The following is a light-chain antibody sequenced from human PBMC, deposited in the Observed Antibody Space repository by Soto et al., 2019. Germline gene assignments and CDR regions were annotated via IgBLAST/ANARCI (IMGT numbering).Light chain of an antibody. CDR1: SSDVGSYNR. Sequence: QSVLTQPPSVSGSPGQSVTISCTGTSSDVGSYNRVSWYQQPPGTAPKLMIYEVSNRPSGVPDRFSGSKSGNTASLTISGLQAEDEADYYCCSYAGSSTLFGGGTKLTVL. CDR2: EVS. CDR3: CSYAGSSTL. J-gene: IGLJ2*01. V-gene: IGLV2-18*02.